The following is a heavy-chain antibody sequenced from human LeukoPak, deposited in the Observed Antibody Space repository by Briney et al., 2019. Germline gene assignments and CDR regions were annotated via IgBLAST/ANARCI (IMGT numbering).Heavy chain of an antibody. CDR3: ARDRGDYGDSTGRSGMDV. D-gene: IGHD4-17*01. Sequence: SETLSLTCTVSGGSVSSGSYYWSWIRQPPGKGLEWIGYIYYSGNTNYNPSLKSRVTISVDTSKNQFSLKLSSVTAADTAVYYCARDRGDYGDSTGRSGMDVWGQGTTVTVSS. CDR1: GGSVSSGSYY. V-gene: IGHV4-61*01. CDR2: IYYSGNT. J-gene: IGHJ6*02.